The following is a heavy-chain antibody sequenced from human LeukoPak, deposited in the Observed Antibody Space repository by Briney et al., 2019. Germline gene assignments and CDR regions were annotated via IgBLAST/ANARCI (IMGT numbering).Heavy chain of an antibody. Sequence: PGGTQRLSCAASGFTFSNYGMNWVRQAPGKGLEWVGRIRSKANGYATGYGGSVKGRFTISRDDSKNTAYLQMNSLKTEDTAVYYCTRGRDTAMNWGQGTLVTVSS. D-gene: IGHD5-18*01. J-gene: IGHJ4*02. V-gene: IGHV3-73*01. CDR3: TRGRDTAMN. CDR1: GFTFSNYG. CDR2: IRSKANGYAT.